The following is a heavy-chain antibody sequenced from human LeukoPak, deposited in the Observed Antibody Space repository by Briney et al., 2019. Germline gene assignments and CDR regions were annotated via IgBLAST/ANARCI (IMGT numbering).Heavy chain of an antibody. CDR3: AREDYGTGKFDY. CDR2: ISSKGGST. CDR1: GFTFSRYT. Sequence: GGSLRLSCAASGFTFSRYTMHWARQAPGKGLEYVSGISSKGGSTYYASSVKGRFTISRDNPKNTLYLQMGSLRAEDMAVYYCAREDYGTGKFDYWGQGTLVIVSS. J-gene: IGHJ4*02. V-gene: IGHV3-64*01. D-gene: IGHD4-17*01.